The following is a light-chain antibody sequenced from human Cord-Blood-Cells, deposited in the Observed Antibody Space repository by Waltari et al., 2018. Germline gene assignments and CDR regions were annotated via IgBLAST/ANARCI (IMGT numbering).Light chain of an antibody. Sequence: QSALTQPASVSGSPGPSITISCTGTSSDVGGYNYVSWYQQHPGQAPKLMIYDVSKRPSGVSNRFSGSKSGNTASLTISGLQAEDEADYYCSSYTSSSTYVFGTGTKVTVL. V-gene: IGLV2-14*01. CDR2: DVS. CDR3: SSYTSSSTYV. CDR1: SSDVGGYNY. J-gene: IGLJ1*01.